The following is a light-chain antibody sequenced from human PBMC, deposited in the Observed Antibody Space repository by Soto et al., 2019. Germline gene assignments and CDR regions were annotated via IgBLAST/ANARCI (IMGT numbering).Light chain of an antibody. CDR1: ESISRH. Sequence: DIQMTQSPSSLSAFVGDRVTITCRASESISRHLNWYQQKPGKAPKLLIYAASSLQNGVPSRFSVSGSGTDFTISIRNLQPADFATYYCQQSYSTPSITFGQETRLEIK. CDR3: QQSYSTPSIT. J-gene: IGKJ5*01. V-gene: IGKV1-39*01. CDR2: AAS.